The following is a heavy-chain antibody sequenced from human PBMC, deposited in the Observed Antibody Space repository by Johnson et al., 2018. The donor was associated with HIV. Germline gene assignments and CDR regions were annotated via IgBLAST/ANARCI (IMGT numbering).Heavy chain of an antibody. CDR2: IYSGGTT. D-gene: IGHD1-26*01. J-gene: IGHJ3*02. V-gene: IGHV3-66*01. CDR3: ARADRDSGTYHDAFDI. Sequence: VQLVESGGGLVQPGGSLRLSCAASGFSVSSNYMTWVRQAPGKGLEWVSVIYSGGTTWYADSVKGRFTISRDNAKNSLYLQMNSLTVEDTALYYCARADRDSGTYHDAFDIWGQGTMVTVSS. CDR1: GFSVSSNY.